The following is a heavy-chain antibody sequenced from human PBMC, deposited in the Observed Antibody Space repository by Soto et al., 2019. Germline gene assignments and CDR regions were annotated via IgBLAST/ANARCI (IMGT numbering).Heavy chain of an antibody. CDR3: EQHRGPITSYYPSSGFDY. CDR1: GFTFDDYT. D-gene: IGHD3-22*01. CDR2: ISWDGGST. Sequence: GGSLRLSCAASGFTFDDYTMHWVRQAPGKGLEWVSLISWDGGSTYYADSVKGRFTISRDNSKNSLYLQMNSLRTEDTALYYCEQHRGPITSYYPSSGFDYGGQGTLVTGS. J-gene: IGHJ4*02. V-gene: IGHV3-43*01.